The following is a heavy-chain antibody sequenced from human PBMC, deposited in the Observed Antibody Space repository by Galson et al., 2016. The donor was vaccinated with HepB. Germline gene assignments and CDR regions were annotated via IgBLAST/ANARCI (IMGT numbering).Heavy chain of an antibody. D-gene: IGHD3-9*01. J-gene: IGHJ4*02. Sequence: TLSLTCTVSGYPLNSNNFWGWIRQSPGKGLEWTGSMYHSGMTYRNPSLKSRVTISVDTSKNQFSLRLKSVTAADAAVYYCARETDILTGYLDCWGQGILVAVSS. CDR1: GYPLNSNNF. V-gene: IGHV4-38-2*02. CDR3: ARETDILTGYLDC. CDR2: MYHSGMT.